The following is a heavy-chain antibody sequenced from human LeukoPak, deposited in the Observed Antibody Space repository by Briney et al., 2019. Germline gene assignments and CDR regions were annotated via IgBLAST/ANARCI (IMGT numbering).Heavy chain of an antibody. CDR2: IIPIFGTA. CDR3: ARCIATEWLFFNWFDP. D-gene: IGHD3-3*01. J-gene: IGHJ5*02. CDR1: GGTFSSYA. Sequence: SVKVSCKASGGTFSSYAISWVRQAPGQGLEWMGGIIPIFGTANYARKFQGRVTITADESTSTAYMELSSLRSEDTAVYYCARCIATEWLFFNWFDPWGQGTLVTVSS. V-gene: IGHV1-69*01.